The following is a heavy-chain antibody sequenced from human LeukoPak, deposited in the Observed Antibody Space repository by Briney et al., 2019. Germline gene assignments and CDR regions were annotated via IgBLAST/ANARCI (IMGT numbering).Heavy chain of an antibody. V-gene: IGHV3-30*18. Sequence: PGTSLRLSCAASGFTFSSYGMHWVRQAPGKGLEWVGIISHDGSNKYYADSVKGRFTISRDNSESTLFLQMNSLRAEGTAAYYCAKAAGGSTYNPFDNWGQGTLVTVSS. CDR2: ISHDGSNK. J-gene: IGHJ4*02. D-gene: IGHD2-15*01. CDR3: AKAAGGSTYNPFDN. CDR1: GFTFSSYG.